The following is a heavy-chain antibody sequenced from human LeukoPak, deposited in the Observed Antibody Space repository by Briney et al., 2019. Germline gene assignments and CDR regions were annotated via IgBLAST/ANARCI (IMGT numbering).Heavy chain of an antibody. J-gene: IGHJ6*02. V-gene: IGHV4-34*01. Sequence: SETLSLTCAVYGGSFSGYYWSWIRQPPGKGLEWIGEINHSGSTNYNPSLKSRVTISVDTSKNQFSLKLSSVTAADTAVYYCARVHDILTDYFWINGMDVWGQGTTVTVSS. D-gene: IGHD3-9*01. CDR3: ARVHDILTDYFWINGMDV. CDR1: GGSFSGYY. CDR2: INHSGST.